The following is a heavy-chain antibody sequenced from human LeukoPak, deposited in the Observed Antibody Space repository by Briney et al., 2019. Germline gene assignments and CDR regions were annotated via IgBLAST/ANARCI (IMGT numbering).Heavy chain of an antibody. CDR3: TTFDYAAFLI. CDR2: ISSSGSTI. J-gene: IGHJ3*02. D-gene: IGHD4/OR15-4a*01. CDR1: GFTFSDYY. V-gene: IGHV3-11*04. Sequence: GGSLRLSCAASGFTFSDYYMSWIRQAPGKGLEWVSYISSSGSTIYYADSVKGRFTTSRDNAKNSLYLQMNSLRAEDTAVYYCTTFDYAAFLIWGQGTMVTVPS.